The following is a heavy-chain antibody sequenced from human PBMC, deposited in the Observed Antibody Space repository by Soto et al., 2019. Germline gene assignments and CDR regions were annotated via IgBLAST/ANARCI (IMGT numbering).Heavy chain of an antibody. V-gene: IGHV5-10-1*01. CDR1: GYSFAGYW. D-gene: IGHD3-22*01. J-gene: IGHJ4*02. Sequence: PGESLKITCKGSGYSFAGYWITWVRQKPGKGLEWMGRIDPSDSQTYYSPSFRGHVTISATKSITTVFLQWSSLRASDTAMYYCARQIYDSDTGPNFQYYFDSWGQGTPVTVSS. CDR2: IDPSDSQT. CDR3: ARQIYDSDTGPNFQYYFDS.